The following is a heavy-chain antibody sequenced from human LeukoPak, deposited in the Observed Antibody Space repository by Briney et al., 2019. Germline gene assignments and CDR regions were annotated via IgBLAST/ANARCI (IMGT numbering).Heavy chain of an antibody. CDR2: ISWNSGSI. CDR1: GFTFDDYA. J-gene: IGHJ4*02. CDR3: AKAQQWLGTYYFDY. D-gene: IGHD6-19*01. V-gene: IGHV3-9*01. Sequence: PGGSLRLSCAASGFTFDDYAMHWVRQAPGKGLEWVSGISWNSGSIGYADSVKGRFTISRDNAKNSLYLQMNSLRAEDTALYYCAKAQQWLGTYYFDYWGQGTLVTVSS.